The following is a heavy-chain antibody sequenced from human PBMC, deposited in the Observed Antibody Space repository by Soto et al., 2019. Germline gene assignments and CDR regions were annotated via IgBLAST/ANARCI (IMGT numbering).Heavy chain of an antibody. J-gene: IGHJ5*02. CDR1: GYTLTELS. D-gene: IGHD3-3*01. CDR3: ATDKATRDFWSGYRPSHWLDP. CDR2: FDPEDGET. Sequence: ASVKVSCKVSGYTLTELSMHWVRQAPGKGLEWMGGFDPEDGETIYAQKFQGRVTMTEDTSTDTAYMELSSLRSEDTAVYYCATDKATRDFWSGYRPSHWLDPWGQGTLVTVSS. V-gene: IGHV1-24*01.